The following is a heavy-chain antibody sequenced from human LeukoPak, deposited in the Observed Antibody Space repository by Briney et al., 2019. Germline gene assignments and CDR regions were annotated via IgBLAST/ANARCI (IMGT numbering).Heavy chain of an antibody. D-gene: IGHD3-10*01. CDR2: ISYDGSNK. V-gene: IGHV3-30*04. CDR1: GFTFSSYA. Sequence: GGSLRLSCAASGFTFSSYAMHWVRQAPGKGLEWVAVISYDGSNKYYADSVKGRFTISRDNSKNTLYLQMNSLRAEDTAVYYCARAGRVRGVTYYYYYYMDVWGKGTTVTVSS. J-gene: IGHJ6*03. CDR3: ARAGRVRGVTYYYYYYMDV.